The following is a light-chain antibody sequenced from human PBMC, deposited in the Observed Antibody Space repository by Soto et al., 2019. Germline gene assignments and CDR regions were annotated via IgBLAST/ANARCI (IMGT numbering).Light chain of an antibody. V-gene: IGKV3-11*01. CDR2: DAS. J-gene: IGKJ2*01. CDR3: QPRSNWPRT. Sequence: EIVLTQSPATLSLSPGAIATLSCRASQSVSSYLAWYQQKPGQAPRLLLYDASNRATGIPARFSGSGSGTDFTLTISSLEPEDFAVYYCQPRSNWPRTVAQRTKLEIK. CDR1: QSVSSY.